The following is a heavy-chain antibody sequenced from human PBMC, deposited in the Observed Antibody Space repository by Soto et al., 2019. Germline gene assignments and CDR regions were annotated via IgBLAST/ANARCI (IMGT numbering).Heavy chain of an antibody. Sequence: GGSLRLSCAASGFTVSGNYMSWVRQAPGKGLEWVSVIYSGGSTYYADSVKGRFNISRDNSKNTLYLQMNSLRAEDTAVYYCARHIVGTTDFHXWGQGTLVTVSX. D-gene: IGHD5-12*01. CDR1: GFTVSGNY. J-gene: IGHJ4*02. CDR3: ARHIVGTTDFHX. CDR2: IYSGGST. V-gene: IGHV3-53*01.